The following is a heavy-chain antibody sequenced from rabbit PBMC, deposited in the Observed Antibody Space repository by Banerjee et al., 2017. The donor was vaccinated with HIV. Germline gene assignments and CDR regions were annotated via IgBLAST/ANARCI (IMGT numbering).Heavy chain of an antibody. V-gene: IGHV1S40*01. CDR2: IYGGSSGST. D-gene: IGHD8-1*01. Sequence: QSLEESGGDLVKPGASLTLTGTASGFSFSSSYYMCWVRQAPGKGLEWIACIYGGSSGSTYYANWAKGRFTISKTSSTTVTLQMTSLTAADTATYFCTRRDAVSSTDNYNLWGPGTLVTVS. CDR3: TRRDAVSSTDNYNL. CDR1: GFSFSSSYY. J-gene: IGHJ4*01.